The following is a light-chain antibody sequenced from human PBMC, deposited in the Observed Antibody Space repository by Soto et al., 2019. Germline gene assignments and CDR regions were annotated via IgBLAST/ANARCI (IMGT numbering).Light chain of an antibody. CDR1: SSNIGTGYD. J-gene: IGLJ1*01. Sequence: QSLLTQPPSVSGAPGQRVTISRTGSSSNIGTGYDVHWYQQLPGTAPKLLIYRNSNRPSGVPDRFSGSKSGTSASLAITGLQAEDEGDYYCQSYDSSLSGYVFGTGTKVTVL. CDR3: QSYDSSLSGYV. V-gene: IGLV1-40*01. CDR2: RNS.